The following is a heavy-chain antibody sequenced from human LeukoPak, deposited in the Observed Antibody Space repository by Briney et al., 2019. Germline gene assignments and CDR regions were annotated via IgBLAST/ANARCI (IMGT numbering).Heavy chain of an antibody. Sequence: GGSLRLSCAASGFTFSSYGMTWVRQAPGKGLEWVSYISSSSSTIYYADSVKGRFTISRDNAKNSLYLQMNSLRAEDTAVYYCARESIWYSSSWYATTKWFDPWGQGTLVTVSS. CDR2: ISSSSSTI. CDR3: ARESIWYSSSWYATTKWFDP. D-gene: IGHD6-13*01. CDR1: GFTFSSYG. J-gene: IGHJ5*02. V-gene: IGHV3-48*01.